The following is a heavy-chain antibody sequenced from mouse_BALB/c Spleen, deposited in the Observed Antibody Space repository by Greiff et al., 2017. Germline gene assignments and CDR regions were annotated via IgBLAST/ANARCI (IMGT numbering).Heavy chain of an antibody. CDR2: INPSNGRT. J-gene: IGHJ2*01. V-gene: IGHV1S81*02. CDR1: GYTFTSYW. D-gene: IGHD1-1*01. Sequence: VQLQQPGAELVKPGASVKLSCKASGYTFTSYWMHWVKQRPGQGLEWIGEINPSNGRTNYNEKFKSKATLTVDKSSSTAYMELRSLTSEDSAVYYCAPYYGDFDYWGQGTTLTVSS. CDR3: APYYGDFDY.